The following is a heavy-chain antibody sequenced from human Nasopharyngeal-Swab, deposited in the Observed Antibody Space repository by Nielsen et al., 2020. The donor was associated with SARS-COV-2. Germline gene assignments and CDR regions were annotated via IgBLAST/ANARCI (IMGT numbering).Heavy chain of an antibody. Sequence: RQAPGKGLEWIGEINHSGSTYYNPSLKSRVTISVDTSKNQFSLKLSSVTAADTAVYYCARQGGWYFDYWGQGTLVTVSS. V-gene: IGHV4-34*01. CDR3: ARQGGWYFDY. J-gene: IGHJ4*02. D-gene: IGHD6-19*01. CDR2: INHSGST.